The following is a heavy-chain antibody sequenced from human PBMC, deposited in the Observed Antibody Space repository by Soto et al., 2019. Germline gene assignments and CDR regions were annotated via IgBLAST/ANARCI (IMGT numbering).Heavy chain of an antibody. D-gene: IGHD6-19*01. Sequence: WGSLRLSCAASGFSFITYAIVFFRHSPFKGLEWVSVMSNSGDLTYYADSVKGRFTISRDNSENTLYLQMSSLRAEDAAIYYCAKDAARTNGWYYFDYWGQGTLVTVSS. J-gene: IGHJ4*02. CDR1: GFSFITYA. CDR2: MSNSGDLT. V-gene: IGHV3-23*01. CDR3: AKDAARTNGWYYFDY.